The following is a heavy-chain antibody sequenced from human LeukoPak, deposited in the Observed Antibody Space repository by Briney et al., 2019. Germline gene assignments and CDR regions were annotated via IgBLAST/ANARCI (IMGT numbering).Heavy chain of an antibody. D-gene: IGHD6-19*01. Sequence: GRSLRLSCAASGYTFSSYGMHWVRQAPGKGLEWVAVIWYDGSNKYYADSVKGRFTISRDNSKNTLYLQMNSLRAEDTAVYYCARDDVAVAGALDFWGQGTLVTVSS. CDR2: IWYDGSNK. J-gene: IGHJ4*02. CDR1: GYTFSSYG. CDR3: ARDDVAVAGALDF. V-gene: IGHV3-33*01.